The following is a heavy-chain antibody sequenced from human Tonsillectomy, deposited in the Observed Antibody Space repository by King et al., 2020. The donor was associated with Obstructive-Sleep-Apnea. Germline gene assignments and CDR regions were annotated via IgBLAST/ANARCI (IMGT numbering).Heavy chain of an antibody. CDR3: TTGGWEGGTSATDY. D-gene: IGHD3-16*01. V-gene: IGHV3-15*01. J-gene: IGHJ4*02. CDR1: GFTFSNAW. CDR2: IKSKTDGGTT. Sequence: EVQLVESGGGLVKRGGSLRLSCAASGFTFSNAWMSWVRQAPGKGLELVGRIKSKTDGGTTDYAAPGKGRFNISRDDSKNTLYLQMNSLKTEDTAVYYCTTGGWEGGTSATDYWGQGTLVTVSS.